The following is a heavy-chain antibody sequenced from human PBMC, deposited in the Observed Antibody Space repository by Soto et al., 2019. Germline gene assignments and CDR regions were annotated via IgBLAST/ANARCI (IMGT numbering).Heavy chain of an antibody. Sequence: QVQLQESGPGLVKPSETLSLTCTVSGGSISSYYWSWIRQPPGKGLEWIGYIYYSGSTSYNPSLKSRVTISVDTSKNQFSLKLTSVTAADTAGYFWARDDAGGFDPWGQGTLVTVSS. CDR1: GGSISSYY. CDR3: ARDDAGGFDP. CDR2: IYYSGST. V-gene: IGHV4-59*01. J-gene: IGHJ5*02.